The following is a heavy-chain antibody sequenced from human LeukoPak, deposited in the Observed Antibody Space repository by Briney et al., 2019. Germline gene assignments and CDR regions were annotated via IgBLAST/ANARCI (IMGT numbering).Heavy chain of an antibody. CDR1: GFNFANHA. CDR2: ISGGGDIT. CDR3: VREDTPATANY. J-gene: IGHJ4*02. D-gene: IGHD2-21*02. Sequence: GGSLRLSCAASGFNFANHAMSWVRQTPGKGLEWVSAISGGGDITYYADSVTGRFTISRDNSKDTLFLQMHSLRPGDTAVYYCVREDTPATANYWGQGTLATISS. V-gene: IGHV3-23*01.